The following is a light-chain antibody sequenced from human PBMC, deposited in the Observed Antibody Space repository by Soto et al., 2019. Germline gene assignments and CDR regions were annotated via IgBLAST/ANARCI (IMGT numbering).Light chain of an antibody. J-gene: IGKJ2*01. CDR1: QDISSN. CDR3: QQLNSYPP. Sequence: DIQLTQSPSFLSASVGDRVIITCRASQDISSNLAWYQQKPGKAPKLLIYGASTLQSGVPSRFSGSGSGTEFTLTISSLQPEDFATYYCQQLNSYPPFGQGTKLEIK. CDR2: GAS. V-gene: IGKV1-9*01.